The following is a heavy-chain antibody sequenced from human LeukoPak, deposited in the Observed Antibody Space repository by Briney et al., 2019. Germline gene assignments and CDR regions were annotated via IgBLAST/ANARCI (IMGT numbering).Heavy chain of an antibody. J-gene: IGHJ4*02. V-gene: IGHV4-34*01. Sequence: SETLSLTYAVYGGSFSGYYWSWIRQPPGKGLEWIGEINHSGSTNYNPSLKSRVTISVDTSKNQFSLKLSSVTAADTAVYYCARGSGYYEGYWGQGTLVTVSS. CDR2: INHSGST. CDR1: GGSFSGYY. CDR3: ARGSGYYEGY. D-gene: IGHD3-22*01.